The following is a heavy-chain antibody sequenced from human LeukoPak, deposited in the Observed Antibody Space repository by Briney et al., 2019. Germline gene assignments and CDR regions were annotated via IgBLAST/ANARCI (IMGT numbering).Heavy chain of an antibody. CDR2: IYYSGST. J-gene: IGHJ3*02. D-gene: IGHD6-6*01. CDR3: ARPLYSSSSGAFDI. Sequence: PSETLSLTCTVSSGSISSSSYYWGWIRQPPGKGLEWIGSIYYSGSTYYNPSLKSRVTISVDTSKNQFSLKLSSVTAADTAVYYCARPLYSSSSGAFDIWGQGTMVTVSS. V-gene: IGHV4-39*01. CDR1: SGSISSSSYY.